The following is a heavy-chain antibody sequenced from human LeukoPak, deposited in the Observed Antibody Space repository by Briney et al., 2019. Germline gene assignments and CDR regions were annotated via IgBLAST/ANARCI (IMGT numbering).Heavy chain of an antibody. V-gene: IGHV3-23*01. J-gene: IGHJ4*02. Sequence: TGGSLRLSCAASGFTFSSYAMSWVRQAPGKGLEWVSAISGSGGSTYYADSVKGRFTISRDNSKNTLYLQMNSLRAEDTAVYYCAKVGSSRELPYFDYWGQGTLVTVSS. CDR1: GFTFSSYA. CDR2: ISGSGGST. CDR3: AKVGSSRELPYFDY. D-gene: IGHD1-26*01.